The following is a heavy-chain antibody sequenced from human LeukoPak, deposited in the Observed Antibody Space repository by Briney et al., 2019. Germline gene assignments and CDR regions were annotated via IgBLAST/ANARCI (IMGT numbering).Heavy chain of an antibody. V-gene: IGHV4-59*01. CDR2: IYYSGST. Sequence: PSETLSLTCTVSGGSISSYYWSWLRQPPGKGLEWIGYIYYSGSTNYNPSLKSRVTISVDTSKNQFSLKLSSVTAADTAVYYCARSVTAILVDYWGQGTLVTVSS. J-gene: IGHJ4*02. D-gene: IGHD2-21*02. CDR3: ARSVTAILVDY. CDR1: GGSISSYY.